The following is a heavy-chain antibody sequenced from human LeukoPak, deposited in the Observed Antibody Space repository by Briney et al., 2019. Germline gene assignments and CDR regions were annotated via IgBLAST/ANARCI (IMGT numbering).Heavy chain of an antibody. Sequence: GESLKISCKGSGYSFTSYWIGWVRQMPGKGLEWMGIIYPGDSDTRYSPSFQGQVTISADKSISTAYLQWSSLKASDTAMYYCARRGLWFGEFLDAFDIWGQGTMVTVSS. D-gene: IGHD3-10*01. J-gene: IGHJ3*02. CDR3: ARRGLWFGEFLDAFDI. CDR1: GYSFTSYW. V-gene: IGHV5-51*01. CDR2: IYPGDSDT.